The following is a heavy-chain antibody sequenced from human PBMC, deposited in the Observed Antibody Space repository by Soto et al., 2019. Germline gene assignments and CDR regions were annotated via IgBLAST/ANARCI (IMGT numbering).Heavy chain of an antibody. CDR3: AIAYSYGLFGS. CDR2: IYHDGST. Sequence: SETLSLTCVVSGGALSSSTWWSWVRQPPGKGLEWIGEIYHDGSTNYNPSLQSRVTVSLDKSKNQFSLKLSSVTAADTAVYHCAIAYSYGLFGSWVQGTLGTVSA. D-gene: IGHD5-18*01. CDR1: GGALSSSTW. J-gene: IGHJ4*02. V-gene: IGHV4-4*02.